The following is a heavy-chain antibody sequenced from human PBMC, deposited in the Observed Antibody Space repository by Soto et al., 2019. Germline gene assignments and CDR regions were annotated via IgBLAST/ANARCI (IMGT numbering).Heavy chain of an antibody. CDR1: GFTYSVHA. V-gene: IGHV3-23*01. J-gene: IGHJ6*02. Sequence: PGGSLRLSCAATGFTYSVHAMTWVRQAPGKGLDWVSAVTANGGSTYSADSVKGRFTISRDNSKNTLFLQMNSLRAEDTAVYYCASLGVGDWANYYYYYGMDVWGQGTTVTVSS. D-gene: IGHD2-21*02. CDR3: ASLGVGDWANYYYYYGMDV. CDR2: VTANGGST.